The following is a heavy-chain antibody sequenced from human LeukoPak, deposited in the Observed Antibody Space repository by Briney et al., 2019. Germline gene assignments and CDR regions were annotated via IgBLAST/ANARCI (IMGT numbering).Heavy chain of an antibody. D-gene: IGHD6-19*01. CDR2: ISAYNGNT. CDR1: SYTFTSYG. Sequence: ASVKVSCKASSYTFTSYGISWVRQAPGQGLEWMGWISAYNGNTNYAQKLQGRVTMTTDTSTSTAYMELRRLRSDDTAVYYCARDLGIAVAGTWGYWGQGTLVTVSS. CDR3: ARDLGIAVAGTWGY. V-gene: IGHV1-18*01. J-gene: IGHJ4*02.